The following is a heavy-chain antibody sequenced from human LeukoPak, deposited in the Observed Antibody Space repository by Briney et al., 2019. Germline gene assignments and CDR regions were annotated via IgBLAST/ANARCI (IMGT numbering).Heavy chain of an antibody. CDR1: GGSFSGYY. CDR2: INHSGST. V-gene: IGHV4-34*01. Sequence: SETLSLTCAVYGGSFSGYYWSWIRQPPGNGLEWIGEINHSGSTNYNPSLKSRVTISVDTSKNQFSLKLSSVTAADTAVYYCASIMVYAIGISWGQGTLVTVSS. D-gene: IGHD2-8*01. CDR3: ASIMVYAIGIS. J-gene: IGHJ5*02.